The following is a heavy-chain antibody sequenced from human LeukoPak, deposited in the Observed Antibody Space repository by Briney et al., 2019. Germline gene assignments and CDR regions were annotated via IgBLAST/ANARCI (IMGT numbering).Heavy chain of an antibody. Sequence: SETLSLTCAVSGVSVGSSGYYWTWIRQPPGGGLEWIGYIYYIGNTNYNPSLKSRVTMSLNPSGNQFSLKLNSVTAADTAIYYCARTQSQSGSYRYYFGYWGQGTLVTVSS. CDR3: ARTQSQSGSYRYYFGY. V-gene: IGHV4-61*08. D-gene: IGHD1-26*01. CDR2: IYYIGNT. CDR1: GVSVGSSGYY. J-gene: IGHJ4*02.